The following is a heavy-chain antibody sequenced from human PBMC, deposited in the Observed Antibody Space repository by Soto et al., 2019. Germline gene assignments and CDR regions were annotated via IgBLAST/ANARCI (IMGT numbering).Heavy chain of an antibody. D-gene: IGHD2-2*01. CDR2: ISAYNGNT. V-gene: IGHV1-18*01. J-gene: IGHJ4*02. Sequence: QVQLVQSGAEVRKPGASVKVSCKASGYTFTTSGISWVRQAPGQGLEWMAMISAYNGNTNYAQKFQGRVTLTTDTPTGTAYMELRSLKSDDTATYYCARVRGIPADADYWGQGSLVTVSS. CDR1: GYTFTTSG. CDR3: ARVRGIPADADY.